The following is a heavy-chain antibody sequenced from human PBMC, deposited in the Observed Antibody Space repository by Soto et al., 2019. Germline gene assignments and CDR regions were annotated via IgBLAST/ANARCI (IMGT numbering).Heavy chain of an antibody. CDR2: ISAYNGNT. V-gene: IGHV1-18*04. J-gene: IGHJ4*02. Sequence: QVQLVQSGAEVKKPGASVKVSCKASGYTFTSYGINWVRQSPGQGLEWMGWISAYNGNTNYSQNLQGSVTMSTDTSNRTAYMELRSLRSDDTAVYYCARGERYSSGWYGGYWGQGPLVTVSS. CDR3: ARGERYSSGWYGGY. D-gene: IGHD6-19*01. CDR1: GYTFTSYG.